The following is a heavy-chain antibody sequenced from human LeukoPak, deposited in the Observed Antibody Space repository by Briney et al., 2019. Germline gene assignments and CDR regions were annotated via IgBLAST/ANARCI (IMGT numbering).Heavy chain of an antibody. CDR1: GFTFSSYA. D-gene: IGHD3-10*01. CDR2: ISAGGDRT. CDR3: AKNGEVLSWFDP. J-gene: IGHJ5*02. V-gene: IGHV3-23*01. Sequence: GGSLTLSCAASGFTFSSYAMSWVRQAPGRGLEWVSAISAGGDRTYYADSVKGRFTISRDNSKNTLYLQMNSLRAEDTAVYSCAKNGEVLSWFDPWGQGTLVTVSS.